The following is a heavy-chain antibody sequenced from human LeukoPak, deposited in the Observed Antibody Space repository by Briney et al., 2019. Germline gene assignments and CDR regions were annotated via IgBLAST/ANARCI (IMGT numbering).Heavy chain of an antibody. CDR2: IRHDGSEE. D-gene: IGHD3-10*01. CDR1: GFTFSRYW. J-gene: IGHJ2*01. CDR3: VRDRRDSYDSGIKRFFDL. V-gene: IGHV3-7*01. Sequence: GGSLRLSCAASGFTFSRYWMSWVRQTPGKGLECVANIRHDGSEEHYMDSVKGRFTISRDNAKDSLYLQMDSPRAGDTAVYYCVRDRRDSYDSGIKRFFDLWGRGTLVTVSS.